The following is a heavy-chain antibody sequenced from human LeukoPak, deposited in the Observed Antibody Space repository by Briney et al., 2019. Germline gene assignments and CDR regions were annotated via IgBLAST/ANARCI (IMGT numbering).Heavy chain of an antibody. V-gene: IGHV3-48*01. CDR2: ISSSSSTI. CDR3: ARGLGIAVAGTRDY. CDR1: GFTFSSYS. J-gene: IGHJ4*02. D-gene: IGHD6-19*01. Sequence: GGSLRLSCAASGFTFSSYSMNWVRQAPGKGLEWVSYISSSSSTIYYTDSVKGRFTISRDNAKNSLYLQMNSLRAEDTAVYYRARGLGIAVAGTRDYWGQGTLVTVSS.